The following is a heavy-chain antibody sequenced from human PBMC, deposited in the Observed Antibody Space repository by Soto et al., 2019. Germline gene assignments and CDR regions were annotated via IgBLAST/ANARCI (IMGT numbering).Heavy chain of an antibody. V-gene: IGHV3-21*01. J-gene: IGHJ6*02. CDR2: ISSSGYI. CDR3: ERDCSGGSCYPGMDV. Sequence: GGSLRLSCAASGFNFNSYTINWVRQAPGKRLEWLSSISSSGYIFSTDSVRGRFTISRDNAKNSVYLQINSLRAEDTAVYFCERDCSGGSCYPGMDVCGQGTTVTVSS. CDR1: GFNFNSYT. D-gene: IGHD2-15*01.